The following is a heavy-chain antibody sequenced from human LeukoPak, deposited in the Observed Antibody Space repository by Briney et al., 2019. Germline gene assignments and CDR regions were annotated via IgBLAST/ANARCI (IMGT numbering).Heavy chain of an antibody. CDR1: GFTFSSYG. CDR3: AKLIQESDH. D-gene: IGHD3-16*01. Sequence: GGSLRLSCAASGFTFSSYGMAWVRQAPGKGLEWVSSISGSGGNTYYADSVKGRFTISRDNSKNTLFLQMNSLRAEDTAVYYCAKLIQESDHWGQGTLVTVST. V-gene: IGHV3-23*01. CDR2: ISGSGGNT. J-gene: IGHJ4*02.